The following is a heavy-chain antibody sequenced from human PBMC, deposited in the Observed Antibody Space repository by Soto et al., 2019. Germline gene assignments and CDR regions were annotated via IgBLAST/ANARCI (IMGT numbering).Heavy chain of an antibody. CDR1: GFTFSHYY. D-gene: IGHD5-12*01. CDR2: ISSSVTTI. CDR3: ARVRGGYFPPGS. V-gene: IGHV3-11*01. J-gene: IGHJ5*02. Sequence: QVQLVESGGGLVKPGGSLRLSCAASGFTFSHYYMSWLRQAPGKGLEWLAYISSSVTTIYYADSVQGRFTVSRDNAKNSLYLQMNSLRADVTAVYYCARVRGGYFPPGSWGQGTLVTVSS.